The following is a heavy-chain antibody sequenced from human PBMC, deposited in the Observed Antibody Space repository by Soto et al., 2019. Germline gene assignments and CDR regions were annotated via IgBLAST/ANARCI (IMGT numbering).Heavy chain of an antibody. CDR2: INHSGST. Sequence: SETLSLTCAVYGGSFSGYYWSWIRQPPGKGLEWIGEINHSGSTNYNPSLKSRVTISVDTSKNQFSLKLSSVTAADTAVYYCARANPGNYGDYKDYYYYMDVWGKGTTVTVSS. CDR3: ARANPGNYGDYKDYYYYMDV. CDR1: GGSFSGYY. V-gene: IGHV4-34*01. J-gene: IGHJ6*03. D-gene: IGHD4-17*01.